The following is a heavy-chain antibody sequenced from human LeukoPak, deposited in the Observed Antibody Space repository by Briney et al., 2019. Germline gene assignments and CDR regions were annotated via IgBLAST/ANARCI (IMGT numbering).Heavy chain of an antibody. D-gene: IGHD6-19*01. V-gene: IGHV1-2*06. CDR3: ARDSARIPVAGVVWYFDL. J-gene: IGHJ2*01. CDR2: INPNSGGT. CDR1: GYTFTGYY. Sequence: GASVKVSCKASGYTFTGYYMHWVRQAPGQGLEWMGRINPNSGGTNYAQKFQGRVTMTRDTSISTAYMELSRLRSDDTAVYYCARDSARIPVAGVVWYFDLWGRGTLVTVSS.